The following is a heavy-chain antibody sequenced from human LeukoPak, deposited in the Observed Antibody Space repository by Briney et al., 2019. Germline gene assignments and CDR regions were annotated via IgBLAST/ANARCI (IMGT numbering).Heavy chain of an antibody. Sequence: GGSLRLSCGVSGFTFRNYAMSWVRQAPGKGLEWVGIIGDDGTVKIYGDSVRGRFTISRDNSKNTLSLQMNSLRSEDTAMYYCAKEYSNGYNFIDFWGQGTLVTVSS. CDR2: IGDDGTVK. CDR1: GFTFRNYA. CDR3: AKEYSNGYNFIDF. J-gene: IGHJ4*02. V-gene: IGHV3-30*02. D-gene: IGHD5-18*01.